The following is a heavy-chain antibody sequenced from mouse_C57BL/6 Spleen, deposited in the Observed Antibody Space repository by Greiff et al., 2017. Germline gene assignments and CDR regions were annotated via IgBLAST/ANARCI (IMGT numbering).Heavy chain of an antibody. D-gene: IGHD2-4*01. J-gene: IGHJ3*01. Sequence: EVKLMESGPGLVKPSQSLSLTCSVTGYSITSGYYWNWIRQFPGNKLEWMGYISYDGSNNYNPSLKNRISITRDTSKNQFFLKLNSVTTEDTATYYCARENDYDARWFAYWGQGTLVTVSA. V-gene: IGHV3-6*01. CDR1: GYSITSGYY. CDR2: ISYDGSN. CDR3: ARENDYDARWFAY.